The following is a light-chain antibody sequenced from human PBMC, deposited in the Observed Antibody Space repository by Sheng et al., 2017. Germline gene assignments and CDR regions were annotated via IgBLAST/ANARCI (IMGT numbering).Light chain of an antibody. Sequence: DIQMTQSPSTLSASVGDRVTITCRASQSLSIYLAWYQQKPGKAPKLLIYKASSLESGVPSRFSGSGSGTEFTLTISSLQPDDFATYYCQQYNSYSPLTFGGGTRVEIK. CDR1: QSLSIY. J-gene: IGKJ4*01. V-gene: IGKV1-5*03. CDR2: KAS. CDR3: QQYNSYSPLT.